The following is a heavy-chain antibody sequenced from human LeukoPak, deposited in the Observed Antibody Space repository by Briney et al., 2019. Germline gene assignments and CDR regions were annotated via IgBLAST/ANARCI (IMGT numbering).Heavy chain of an antibody. J-gene: IGHJ4*02. V-gene: IGHV1-18*01. D-gene: IGHD3-9*01. CDR2: ISAYNGNT. Sequence: ASVTVSCKASGYTFTSYGISWVRQAPGQGLEWMGWISAYNGNTNYAQKLQGKVTMTTDTSTSTAYMELRSLRSDDTAVYYCARDVPHLYRYFDWLLPAYYFDYWGQGTLVTVSS. CDR1: GYTFTSYG. CDR3: ARDVPHLYRYFDWLLPAYYFDY.